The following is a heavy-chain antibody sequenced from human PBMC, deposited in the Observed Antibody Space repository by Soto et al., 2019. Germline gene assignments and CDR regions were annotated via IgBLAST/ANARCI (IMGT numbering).Heavy chain of an antibody. J-gene: IGHJ4*02. V-gene: IGHV1-58*01. CDR3: AAGPLFGVPYPSYFDY. CDR1: GFTFTSSA. Sequence: SVKVSCKASGFTFTSSAVQWVRQARGQRLEWIGWIVVGSGNTNYAQKFQERVTITRDMSTSTAYMELSSLRSEDTAVYYCAAGPLFGVPYPSYFDYWGQGTLVTVSS. D-gene: IGHD3-3*01. CDR2: IVVGSGNT.